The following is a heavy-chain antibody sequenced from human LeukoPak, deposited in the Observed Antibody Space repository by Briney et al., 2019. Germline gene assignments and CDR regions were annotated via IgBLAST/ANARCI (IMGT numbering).Heavy chain of an antibody. CDR1: GFSFSSYG. J-gene: IGHJ4*02. Sequence: GRSLRLSCAASGFSFSSYGMHWVRQAPGKGLEWVAVIRHDGSDIYYSDSVKGRFTISRDNSKNTLFLQMNSLRAEDTAVYFCARDHHYTSGVSWFFDCWGQGALVSVSS. D-gene: IGHD3-10*01. CDR3: ARDHHYTSGVSWFFDC. CDR2: IRHDGSDI. V-gene: IGHV3-33*01.